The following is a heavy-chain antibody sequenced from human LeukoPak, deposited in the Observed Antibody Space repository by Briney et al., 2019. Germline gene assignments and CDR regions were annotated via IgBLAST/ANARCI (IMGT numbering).Heavy chain of an antibody. CDR3: ATSRITMIVVVITEGYFDY. CDR1: GYTFTSYG. V-gene: IGHV1-24*01. D-gene: IGHD3-22*01. CDR2: FDPEDGET. Sequence: ASVKVSCKASGYTFTSYGISWVRQAPGKRLEWMGGFDPEDGETIYAQKFQGRVTMTEDTSTDTAYMELSSLRSEDTAVYYCATSRITMIVVVITEGYFDYWGQGTLVTVSS. J-gene: IGHJ4*02.